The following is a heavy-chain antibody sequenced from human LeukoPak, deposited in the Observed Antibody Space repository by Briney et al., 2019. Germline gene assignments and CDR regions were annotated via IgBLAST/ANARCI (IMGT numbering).Heavy chain of an antibody. CDR1: GYNFTSYW. V-gene: IGHV5-51*01. CDR2: IYPGDSDT. D-gene: IGHD3-10*01. Sequence: GESLKISCKGSGYNFTSYWIGWVRLMPGKGLEWMGIIYPGDSDTRYSPSFQGQVTISADKSISTAYLQWSSLKASDTAMYYCARHSFTMVRGAPFDYWGQGTLVTASS. J-gene: IGHJ4*02. CDR3: ARHSFTMVRGAPFDY.